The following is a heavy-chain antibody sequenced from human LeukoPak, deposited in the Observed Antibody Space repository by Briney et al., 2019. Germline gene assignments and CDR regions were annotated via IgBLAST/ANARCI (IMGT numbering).Heavy chain of an antibody. V-gene: IGHV1-24*01. Sequence: ASVKVSCKVSGDTLNEVSMHWVRQAPGKGLEWMGGFDVEDGETTYAPKFQGRVTMTTDTSTSTAYMELRSLRSDDTAVYYCAREGAPLTAFDIWGQGTMVTVSS. CDR1: GDTLNEVS. J-gene: IGHJ3*02. CDR2: FDVEDGET. CDR3: AREGAPLTAFDI.